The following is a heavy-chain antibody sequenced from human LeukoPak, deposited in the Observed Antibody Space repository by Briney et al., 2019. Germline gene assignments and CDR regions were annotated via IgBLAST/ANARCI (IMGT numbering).Heavy chain of an antibody. V-gene: IGHV2-5*01. CDR2: IYWNDDK. CDR3: AHRSPYYYGINFDY. Sequence: SGPTLVKPTQTLTLTCTFSVFSLSTSGVGVGWIRQPPGKALEWLALIYWNDDKRYSPSLKSRLTITKDTSKNQVVLTMTNMDPVDTATYCCAHRSPYYYGINFDYWGQGTLVTVSS. D-gene: IGHD3-10*01. J-gene: IGHJ4*02. CDR1: VFSLSTSGVG.